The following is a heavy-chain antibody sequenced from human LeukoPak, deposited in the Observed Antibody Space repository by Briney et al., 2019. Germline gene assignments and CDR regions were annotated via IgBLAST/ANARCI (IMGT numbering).Heavy chain of an antibody. Sequence: ASVKVSCKASGYTFTSYGISWVRQAPGRGLEWMGWISAYNGNTNYAQKLQGRVTMTTDTSTSTAYMELRSLRSDDTAVYYCAAGMIVVVKGNYFDYWGQGTLVTVSS. CDR1: GYTFTSYG. CDR2: ISAYNGNT. CDR3: AAGMIVVVKGNYFDY. D-gene: IGHD3-22*01. V-gene: IGHV1-18*01. J-gene: IGHJ4*02.